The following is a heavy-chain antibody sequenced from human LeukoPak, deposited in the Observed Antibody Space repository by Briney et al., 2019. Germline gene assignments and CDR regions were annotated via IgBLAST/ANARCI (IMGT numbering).Heavy chain of an antibody. Sequence: GASVKVSCKASGYTFTGYYMHWVRQAPGQGLEWMGWINPNSGGTNYAQKFQGRVTMTRDTSISTAYMELSRLRSDDTAVYYCARASLIAVAGTLLFDYWGQGTLVAVSS. D-gene: IGHD6-19*01. CDR1: GYTFTGYY. CDR2: INPNSGGT. J-gene: IGHJ4*02. V-gene: IGHV1-2*02. CDR3: ARASLIAVAGTLLFDY.